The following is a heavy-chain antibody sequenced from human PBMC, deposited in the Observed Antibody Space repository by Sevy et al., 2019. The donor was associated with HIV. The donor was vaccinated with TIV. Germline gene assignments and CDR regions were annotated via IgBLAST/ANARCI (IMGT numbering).Heavy chain of an antibody. CDR2: IYWDSDSV. CDR1: GFTFDDYA. V-gene: IGHV3-9*01. J-gene: IGHJ3*02. D-gene: IGHD6-25*01. CDR3: AKDREGAARMSGFDI. Sequence: GGSLRLSCAASGFTFDDYAMHWVRQAPGKGLEWVSGIYWDSDSVGYADSVKGRFTVPRDNSENSLYLQMKSLRPEDTALYYCAKDREGAARMSGFDIWGQGTMVTVSS.